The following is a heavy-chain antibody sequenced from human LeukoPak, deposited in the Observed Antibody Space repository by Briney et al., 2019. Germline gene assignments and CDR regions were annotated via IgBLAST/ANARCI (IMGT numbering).Heavy chain of an antibody. J-gene: IGHJ4*02. D-gene: IGHD2-2*01. V-gene: IGHV1-2*02. CDR2: INPKSGGT. CDR1: GYTFTDFY. Sequence: ASVKVSCKASGYTFTDFYIHWVRQAPGQGLEWMGWINPKSGGTSYAQKFRGRVTMTRDTSISTAYVELSRMTSDDTAVYYCASFDIVVQTAAMRGVTWGQGTLVTVSS. CDR3: ASFDIVVQTAAMRGVT.